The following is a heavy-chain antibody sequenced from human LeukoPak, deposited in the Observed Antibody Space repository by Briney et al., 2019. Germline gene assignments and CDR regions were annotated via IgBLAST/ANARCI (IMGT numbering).Heavy chain of an antibody. V-gene: IGHV4-38-2*02. D-gene: IGHD5-24*01. CDR3: ARDGYNYSATDY. CDR2: IYYSGST. CDR1: GYSISSGYY. J-gene: IGHJ4*02. Sequence: SETLSLTCTVSGYSISSGYYWGWIRQPPGKGLEWIGSIYYSGSTYYNPSLESRVTISVDTSKNQFSLKLSSVTAADTAVYYCARDGYNYSATDYWGQGTLVTVSS.